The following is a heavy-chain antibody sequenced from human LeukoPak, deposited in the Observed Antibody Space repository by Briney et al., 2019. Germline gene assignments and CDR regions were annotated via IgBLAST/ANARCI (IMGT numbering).Heavy chain of an antibody. CDR3: TRVLLPDFFGYDFRGIDY. CDR1: GFTFSSYW. CDR2: IRSKAYGGTT. D-gene: IGHD5-12*01. Sequence: PGGSLRLSCAASGFTFSSYWMSWVRQAPGKGLEWVGFIRSKAYGGTTEYAASVKGRFTISRDDSKSIAYLQMNSLKTEDTAVYYCTRVLLPDFFGYDFRGIDYWGQGTLVTVSS. J-gene: IGHJ4*02. V-gene: IGHV3-49*04.